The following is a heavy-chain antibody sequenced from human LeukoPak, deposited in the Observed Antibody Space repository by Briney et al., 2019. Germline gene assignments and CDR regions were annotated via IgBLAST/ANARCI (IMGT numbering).Heavy chain of an antibody. CDR2: ISAYNGNT. Sequence: GASVKLSYNASGYTFTSYGISWVRQAPGQGLEWMGWISAYNGNTNYAQKLQGRVTMTTDTSTSTAYMELRSLRSDDAAVYYCARDCYMVCGFDKCYYGMQVWGQGTMVTVSS. CDR1: GYTFTSYG. V-gene: IGHV1-18*01. D-gene: IGHD3-10*01. CDR3: ARDCYMVCGFDKCYYGMQV. J-gene: IGHJ6*02.